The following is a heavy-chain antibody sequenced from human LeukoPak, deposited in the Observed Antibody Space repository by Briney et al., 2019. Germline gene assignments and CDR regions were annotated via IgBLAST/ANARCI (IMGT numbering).Heavy chain of an antibody. CDR2: ISYDGSNK. CDR1: GFTFSSYG. CDR3: AKDSPSGSYSNGVDY. V-gene: IGHV3-30*18. Sequence: GGSLRLSCAASGFTFSSYGMHWVRQAPGKGLEWVAVISYDGSNKYYAGSVKGRFTISRDNSKNTLYLQINSLRAEDTAVYYCAKDSPSGSYSNGVDYWGQGTLVTVSS. J-gene: IGHJ4*02. D-gene: IGHD1-26*01.